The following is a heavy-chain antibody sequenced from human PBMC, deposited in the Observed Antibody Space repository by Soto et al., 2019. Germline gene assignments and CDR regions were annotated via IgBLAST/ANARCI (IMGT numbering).Heavy chain of an antibody. V-gene: IGHV3-23*01. CDR3: ASFRYYYDSSGPGSDY. CDR2: ISGSGIGT. CDR1: GFTFSNYA. Sequence: PGGSLRLSCGASGFTFSNYAMSWVRQAPGKGLEWVSAISGSGIGTYYADSVKGRFSISRDNSKNTLYLQMNSLRAEDTAVYYCASFRYYYDSSGPGSDYWGQGTLVTVSS. D-gene: IGHD3-22*01. J-gene: IGHJ4*02.